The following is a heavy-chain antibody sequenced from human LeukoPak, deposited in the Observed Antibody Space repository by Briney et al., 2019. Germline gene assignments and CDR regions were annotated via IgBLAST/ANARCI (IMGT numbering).Heavy chain of an antibody. CDR2: INSDGSST. CDR3: ARDPTPYYYDSSGYYYGY. Sequence: SLRLSCAASGFTFSSYWMHWVRQAPGKGLVWVSRINSDGSSTSYADSVKGRFTISRDNAKNTLYLQMNSLRAEDTAVYYCARDPTPYYYDSSGYYYGYWGQGTLVTVSS. J-gene: IGHJ4*02. D-gene: IGHD3-22*01. CDR1: GFTFSSYW. V-gene: IGHV3-74*01.